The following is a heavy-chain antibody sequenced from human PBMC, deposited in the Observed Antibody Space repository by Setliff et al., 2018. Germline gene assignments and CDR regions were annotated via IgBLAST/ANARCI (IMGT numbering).Heavy chain of an antibody. CDR3: ARHLGTRNAYYYESSGHDAFNI. J-gene: IGHJ3*02. Sequence: PGESLKISCKGSGYSFTSYWIAWVRQMPGKGLEWMGIIYPDDSDTTYSPSFQGQVTISADKSINTAYLQWSRLKASDTAMYYCARHLGTRNAYYYESSGHDAFNIWGQGTKVTVSS. D-gene: IGHD3-22*01. CDR1: GYSFTSYW. V-gene: IGHV5-51*01. CDR2: IYPDDSDT.